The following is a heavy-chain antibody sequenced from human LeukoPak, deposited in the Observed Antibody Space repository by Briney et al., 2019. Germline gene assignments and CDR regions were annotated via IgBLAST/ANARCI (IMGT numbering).Heavy chain of an antibody. CDR3: ARPAHSRTWGTHEFDY. J-gene: IGHJ4*02. Sequence: ASVKVSCKASGYTFTNYYMHWVRQAPGQGLEWMGIINPSGGSTSYAQKFQGRVTMTRDTSTSTVYMELSSLRSEDTAVYYCARPAHSRTWGTHEFDYWGQGTLVTVSS. D-gene: IGHD6-13*01. CDR1: GYTFTNYY. CDR2: INPSGGST. V-gene: IGHV1-46*01.